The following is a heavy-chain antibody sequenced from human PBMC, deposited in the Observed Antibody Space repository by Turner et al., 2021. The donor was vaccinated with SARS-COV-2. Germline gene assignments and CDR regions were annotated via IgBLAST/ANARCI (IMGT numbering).Heavy chain of an antibody. J-gene: IGHJ5*02. CDR3: ATGYQLRVNWFDP. CDR2: FDPEDGET. CDR1: GYTLTELS. Sequence: QVQLVQSGAEVTKPGASVKVSCKISGYTLTELSMYWVRQAPGKGLEWMGGFDPEDGETIYAQNFQGRVTMTEDTSTDTAYMELSSLRSEDTAVYFCATGYQLRVNWFDPWGQGTLVTVS. V-gene: IGHV1-24*01. D-gene: IGHD2-2*01.